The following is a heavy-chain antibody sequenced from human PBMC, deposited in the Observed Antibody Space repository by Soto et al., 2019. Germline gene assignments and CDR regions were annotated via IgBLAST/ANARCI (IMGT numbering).Heavy chain of an antibody. CDR1: GDSISSSAYY. D-gene: IGHD3-10*01. CDR2: IYSSGST. J-gene: IGHJ4*01. Sequence: SETLSLTCTVSGDSISSSAYYWGWIRQPPGKGLEWIGNIYSSGSTFHNPSLKSRVTISVDTFKNQFSLSLISVTAADTAVYYCARRGSGSSFDYWGQGTLVTVSS. V-gene: IGHV4-39*01. CDR3: ARRGSGSSFDY.